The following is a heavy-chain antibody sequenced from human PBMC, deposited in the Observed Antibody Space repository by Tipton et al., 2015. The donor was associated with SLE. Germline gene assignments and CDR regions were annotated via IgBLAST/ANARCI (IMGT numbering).Heavy chain of an antibody. Sequence: TLSLTCTVSGGSISSHYWSWIRQPPGKGLEWIGEINHSGSTNYNPSLKSRVTISVDTSKNQFSLKLSSVTAADTAVYYCARDSAPLDYWGQGTLVTVFS. CDR2: INHSGST. J-gene: IGHJ4*02. V-gene: IGHV4-34*01. D-gene: IGHD1-26*01. CDR1: GGSISSHY. CDR3: ARDSAPLDY.